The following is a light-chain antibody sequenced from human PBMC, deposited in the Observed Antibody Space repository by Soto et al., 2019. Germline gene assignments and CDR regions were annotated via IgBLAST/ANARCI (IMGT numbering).Light chain of an antibody. CDR1: QSISSY. CDR3: QQSYRSPYS. CDR2: VAS. Sequence: DIQMTQSPSSLSASVGDRVTITCRASQSISSYLNWYQQKPGKAPKFLIYVASTLQSGVPSRFSGSGSVTAFTLTITSLQPEDFATYYCQQSYRSPYSFGQGTKLEIK. J-gene: IGKJ2*01. V-gene: IGKV1-39*01.